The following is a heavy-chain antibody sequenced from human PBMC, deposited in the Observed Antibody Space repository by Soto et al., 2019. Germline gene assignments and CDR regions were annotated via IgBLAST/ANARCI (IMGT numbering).Heavy chain of an antibody. V-gene: IGHV1-8*01. CDR1: GYTFTSYD. J-gene: IGHJ5*02. D-gene: IGHD6-19*01. Sequence: QVQLVQSGAEVKKPGASVKVSCKASGYTFTSYDINWVRQATGQGLEWMGWMNPNSGNTGYAQKFQGRVTMTRNTSINTAYMELSSLRSEDTAVYYCAREPKEAVAGTLYSGWFDPWGQGTLVTVSS. CDR3: AREPKEAVAGTLYSGWFDP. CDR2: MNPNSGNT.